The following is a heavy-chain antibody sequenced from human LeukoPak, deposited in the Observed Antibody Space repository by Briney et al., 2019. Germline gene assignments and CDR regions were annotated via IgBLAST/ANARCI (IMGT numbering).Heavy chain of an antibody. V-gene: IGHV3-30*02. CDR1: GFTFSSYG. CDR2: IRYDGSNK. D-gene: IGHD4-17*01. J-gene: IGHJ4*02. CDR3: AKDAYMTTVTTGFDY. Sequence: GGSLRLSCAASGFTFSSYGMHWVRQVPGKGLEWVAFIRYDGSNKYYADSVKGRFTISRDNSKNTLYLQMNSLRAEDTAVYYCAKDAYMTTVTTGFDYWGQGTLVTVSS.